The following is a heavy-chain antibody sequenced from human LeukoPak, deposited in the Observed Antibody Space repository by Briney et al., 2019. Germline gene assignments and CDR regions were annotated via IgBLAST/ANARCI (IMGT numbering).Heavy chain of an antibody. D-gene: IGHD3-10*01. CDR3: ARTYYGSGSYYKSYNWFDP. CDR1: GGSFSGYY. CDR2: INHSGST. V-gene: IGHV4-34*01. Sequence: KLSETLSLTCAVYGGSFSGYYWSWIRQPPGKGLEWIGEINHSGSTNYNPSLKSRVTISVDTSKNQFSLKLSSVTAADTAVYYCARTYYGSGSYYKSYNWFDPWGQGTLVTVSS. J-gene: IGHJ5*02.